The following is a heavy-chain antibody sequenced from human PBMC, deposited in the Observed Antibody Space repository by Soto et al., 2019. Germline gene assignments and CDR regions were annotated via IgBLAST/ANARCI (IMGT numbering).Heavy chain of an antibody. CDR2: MNPNSGNT. Sequence: ASVKVSCKASGYTFTSYDINWVRQATGQGLEWMGWMNPNSGNTGYAQKFQGRVTMTRNTSISTAYMELSSLRSEDTAVYYCARGYGGRAANPNILTADYYYYYMDVWGKGTTVTVSS. CDR3: ARGYGGRAANPNILTADYYYYYMDV. D-gene: IGHD2-15*01. J-gene: IGHJ6*03. CDR1: GYTFTSYD. V-gene: IGHV1-8*01.